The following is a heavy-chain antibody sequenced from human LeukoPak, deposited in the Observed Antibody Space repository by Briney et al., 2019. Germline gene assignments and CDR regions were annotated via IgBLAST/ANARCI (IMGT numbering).Heavy chain of an antibody. D-gene: IGHD6-19*01. Sequence: PGGSLRLSCAASGFTFDDYGMSWVRQAPGKGLEWVSGINWNGGSTGYADSVKGRFTISSDNAKNSLYLQMNSLRAEDTALYYCARWLVGTVAGKNYFDYWGQGTLVTVSS. CDR1: GFTFDDYG. J-gene: IGHJ4*02. CDR3: ARWLVGTVAGKNYFDY. V-gene: IGHV3-20*04. CDR2: INWNGGST.